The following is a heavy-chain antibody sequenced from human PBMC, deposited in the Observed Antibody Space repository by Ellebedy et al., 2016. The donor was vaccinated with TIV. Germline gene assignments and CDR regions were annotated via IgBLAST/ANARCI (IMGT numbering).Heavy chain of an antibody. CDR3: ARHEPKDYYGPGGWFDP. J-gene: IGHJ5*02. CDR1: GYNFTNYW. Sequence: GGSLRLXXKGSGYNFTNYWIGWVRQKPGKGLEWMGMIYPGDSDTRYSPSFEGQVTISADKSISTAYLQWSSLKASDTAMYYCARHEPKDYYGPGGWFDPWGQGTLVTVSS. CDR2: IYPGDSDT. V-gene: IGHV5-51*01. D-gene: IGHD3-10*01.